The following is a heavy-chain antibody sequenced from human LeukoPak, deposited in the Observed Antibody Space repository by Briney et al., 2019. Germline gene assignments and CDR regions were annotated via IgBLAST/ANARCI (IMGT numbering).Heavy chain of an antibody. J-gene: IGHJ4*02. CDR2: ISGSGGST. CDR1: GFTFSDYY. V-gene: IGHV3-23*01. D-gene: IGHD1-26*01. CDR3: AKDPRWGSGGYYYFDY. Sequence: GGSLGLSCAASGFTFSDYYMSWIRQAPGKGLEWVSAISGSGGSTYYADSVKGRFTISRDNSKNTLYLQMNSLRAEDTAVYYCAKDPRWGSGGYYYFDYWGQGTLVTVSS.